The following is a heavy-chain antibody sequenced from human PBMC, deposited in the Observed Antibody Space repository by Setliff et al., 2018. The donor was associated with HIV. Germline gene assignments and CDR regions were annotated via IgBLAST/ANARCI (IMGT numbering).Heavy chain of an antibody. CDR3: ASAGAWQRNALDI. CDR2: INPTGGST. V-gene: IGHV1-46*01. Sequence: ASVKVSCKPSGYSFTNHYMHWVRQAPGQGLEWMGVINPTGGSTRNTQKFQGRVAMTRDTSTSTVYMELSSLRSEDTAVYYCASAGAWQRNALDIWGQETMVTVS. CDR1: GYSFTNHY. D-gene: IGHD5-12*01. J-gene: IGHJ3*02.